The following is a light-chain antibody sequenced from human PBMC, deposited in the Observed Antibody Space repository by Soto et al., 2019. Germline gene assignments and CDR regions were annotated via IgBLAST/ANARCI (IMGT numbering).Light chain of an antibody. V-gene: IGLV2-18*02. Sequence: QSVLTQPASVSGSPGQSVTISCTGTSSDVGSYNRVSWYQQPPGTAPKLMIYEVSNRPSGVPDRFSGSKSDNTASLTISGLQAEDEADYYCSSYTTSTTYVSGTGTKVTVL. CDR2: EVS. J-gene: IGLJ1*01. CDR1: SSDVGSYNR. CDR3: SSYTTSTTYV.